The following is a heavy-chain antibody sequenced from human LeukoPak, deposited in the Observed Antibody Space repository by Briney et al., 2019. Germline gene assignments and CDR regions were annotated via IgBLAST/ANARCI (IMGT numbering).Heavy chain of an antibody. CDR3: ARDRRYYDSSGYYYVEAFDI. Sequence: SETLSLTCTVSSYSISSGYYWGWIRQPPGKGLEWIGSIYHSGSTSYNPSLKSRVTISVDTSKNQFSLKLSSVTAADTAVYYCARDRRYYDSSGYYYVEAFDIWGQGTMVTVSS. V-gene: IGHV4-38-2*02. J-gene: IGHJ3*02. D-gene: IGHD3-22*01. CDR2: IYHSGST. CDR1: SYSISSGYY.